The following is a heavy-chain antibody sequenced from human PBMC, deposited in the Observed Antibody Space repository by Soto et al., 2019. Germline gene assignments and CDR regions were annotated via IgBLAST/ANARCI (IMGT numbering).Heavy chain of an antibody. Sequence: QVQLQQWGAGLLKPSETLSLTCAVYGGSFSGYYWSWIRQPPGTGLEWIGEMNHNGSTNYNQSLKSRVTISVDTSKNQFSLTLTSVTAADTGVYYCARDKITGLFDYWGQGTLVTVSS. D-gene: IGHD2-8*02. V-gene: IGHV4-34*01. CDR2: MNHNGST. CDR3: ARDKITGLFDY. J-gene: IGHJ4*02. CDR1: GGSFSGYY.